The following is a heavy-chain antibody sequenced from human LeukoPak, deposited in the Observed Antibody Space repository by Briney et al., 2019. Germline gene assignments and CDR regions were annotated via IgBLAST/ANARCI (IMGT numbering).Heavy chain of an antibody. Sequence: GASVKVSCKASGGTFSSYAISWVRQAPGQGLEWMGRIIPILGIANYAQKFQGRVTITADKSTSTAYMELSSLRSEDTAVYYCAKGRYGSGWPFDYWGQGTQVTVSS. D-gene: IGHD3-10*01. V-gene: IGHV1-69*04. CDR3: AKGRYGSGWPFDY. J-gene: IGHJ4*02. CDR1: GGTFSSYA. CDR2: IIPILGIA.